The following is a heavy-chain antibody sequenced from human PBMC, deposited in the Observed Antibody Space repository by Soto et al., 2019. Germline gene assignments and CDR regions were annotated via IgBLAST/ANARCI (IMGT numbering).Heavy chain of an antibody. Sequence: ASVKVSCKASGGTFSSYAISWVRQAPGQGLEWMGWISAYNGNTNYAQKLQGRVTMTTDTSTSTAYMELRSLRSDDTAVYYCARDSSVEMATIGFDPWGQGTLVTVSS. CDR1: GGTFSSYA. J-gene: IGHJ5*02. CDR3: ARDSSVEMATIGFDP. V-gene: IGHV1-18*01. CDR2: ISAYNGNT. D-gene: IGHD5-12*01.